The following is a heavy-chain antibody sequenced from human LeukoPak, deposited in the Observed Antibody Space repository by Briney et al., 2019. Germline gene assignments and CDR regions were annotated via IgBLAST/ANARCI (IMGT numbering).Heavy chain of an antibody. Sequence: GGSLRLSCSASGFIFSTYDLNWVRQAPGKGLEWVSATSGSGGSSYYADSVEGRFTISRDNSKNTLYLQMNSLRAEDTGIYYCAKETRIYYYGLDVWGQGTTVTVS. V-gene: IGHV3-23*01. D-gene: IGHD2-15*01. CDR3: AKETRIYYYGLDV. J-gene: IGHJ6*02. CDR2: TSGSGGSS. CDR1: GFIFSTYD.